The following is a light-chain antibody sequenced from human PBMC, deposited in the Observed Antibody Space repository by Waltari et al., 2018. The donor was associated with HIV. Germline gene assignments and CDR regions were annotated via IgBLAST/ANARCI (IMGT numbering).Light chain of an antibody. J-gene: IGLJ2*01. Sequence: QSVLTQPPSVSGAPGQRVTISCTGSSSNIGAGFDLPWYQQLPGTAPKLLIYGNSNRPSGVPDRFSGSKSGTSASLAITGLQAEDEADYYCQSYDASLSGVIFGGGTELTVL. V-gene: IGLV1-40*01. CDR2: GNS. CDR1: SSNIGAGFD. CDR3: QSYDASLSGVI.